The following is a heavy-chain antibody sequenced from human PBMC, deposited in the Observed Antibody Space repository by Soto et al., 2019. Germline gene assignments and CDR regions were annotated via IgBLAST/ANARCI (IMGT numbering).Heavy chain of an antibody. J-gene: IGHJ6*03. CDR1: GGSLSGYQ. CDR2: INDSGNI. CDR3: ARGLILWFGELSRRGGYYYDMDV. D-gene: IGHD3-10*01. V-gene: IGHV4-34*01. Sequence: QVQLQQWGAGLLKPSETLSLTCAVYGGSLSGYQWTWIRQTPGKGLEWIGEINDSGNINYNPSLKSRVTILLDTPRKQISLKLSSETAADSAVYYCARGLILWFGELSRRGGYYYDMDVWGKGTTVTVSS.